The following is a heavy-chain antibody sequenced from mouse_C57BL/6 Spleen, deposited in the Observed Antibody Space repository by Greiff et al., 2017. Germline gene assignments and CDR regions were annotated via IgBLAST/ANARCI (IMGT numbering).Heavy chain of an antibody. J-gene: IGHJ2*01. Sequence: LQESGAELVRPGASVTLSCKASGYTFTDYEMHWVKQTPVHGLEWIGAIDPETGGTAYNQKFKGKAILTADNSSSTAYMELRSLTSEDSAVYYCTRSGTDTVVATPDYWGQGTTLTVSS. CDR3: TRSGTDTVVATPDY. CDR1: GYTFTDYE. D-gene: IGHD1-1*01. CDR2: IDPETGGT. V-gene: IGHV1-15*01.